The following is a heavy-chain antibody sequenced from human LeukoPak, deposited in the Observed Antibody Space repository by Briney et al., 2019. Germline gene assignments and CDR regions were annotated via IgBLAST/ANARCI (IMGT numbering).Heavy chain of an antibody. J-gene: IGHJ5*02. CDR2: ISYDGSSK. CDR1: GFSFNNHA. CDR3: ARSIAVAGTSYNWFDP. D-gene: IGHD6-19*01. V-gene: IGHV3-30-3*01. Sequence: GRSLRLSCAASGFSFNNHAMYWVRQASGKGLEWVADISYDGSSKYYADSVKGRFTIYRDNSKNTLYLQMNSLRVEDTAVYSCARSIAVAGTSYNWFDPWGQGTLVTVSS.